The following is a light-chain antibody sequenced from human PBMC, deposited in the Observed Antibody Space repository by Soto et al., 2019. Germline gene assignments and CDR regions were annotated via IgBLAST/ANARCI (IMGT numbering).Light chain of an antibody. V-gene: IGLV2-8*01. Sequence: QSALTQPPSASGSPGQSVAISCTGTSSDVGGYNYVSWYQQHPGKAPKLMIYEVNKRPSGVPDRFSGSKSGNTASLTVSGLQAEDEADYYCSSYAGSSNVFGTGTKVHVL. CDR1: SSDVGGYNY. CDR3: SSYAGSSNV. CDR2: EVN. J-gene: IGLJ1*01.